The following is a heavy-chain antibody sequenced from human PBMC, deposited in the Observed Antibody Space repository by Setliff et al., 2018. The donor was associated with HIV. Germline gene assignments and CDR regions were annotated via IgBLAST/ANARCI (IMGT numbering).Heavy chain of an antibody. CDR3: AREGRQLWFFDF. CDR1: DSGTYY. J-gene: IGHJ4*02. D-gene: IGHD5-18*01. CDR2: VYIRGSP. Sequence: KPSETLSLTCTVSDSGTYYWSWIRQPAGKGLEWIGRVYIRGSPNSNPSLMSRVTTSIDTSKNQFFLRLSSVTAADTAVYYCAREGRQLWFFDFWGQGALVTVSS. V-gene: IGHV4-4*07.